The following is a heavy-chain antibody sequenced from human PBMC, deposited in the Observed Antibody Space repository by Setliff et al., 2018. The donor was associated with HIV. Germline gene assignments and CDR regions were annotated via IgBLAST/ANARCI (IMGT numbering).Heavy chain of an antibody. CDR3: ARDLLAVANTYYYYYMDV. Sequence: GASVKVSCKTSGYNFKAYGMSWVRQAPGQRLEWMGWINPNSGGTNYAQKIPGRVTMTRDTTISTVYMELSSLRSADTAVCYCARDLLAVANTYYYYYMDVWGKGTTVTVSS. V-gene: IGHV1-2*02. CDR2: INPNSGGT. CDR1: GYNFKAYG. D-gene: IGHD6-19*01. J-gene: IGHJ6*03.